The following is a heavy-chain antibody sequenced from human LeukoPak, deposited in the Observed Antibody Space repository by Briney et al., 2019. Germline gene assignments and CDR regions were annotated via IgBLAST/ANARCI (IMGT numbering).Heavy chain of an antibody. J-gene: IGHJ4*02. CDR2: IRYDGNNK. V-gene: IGHV3-30*02. CDR1: GFTFSSYG. Sequence: GGSLRLSCATSGFTFSSYGMHWVRQAPGKGLEWVAFIRYDGNNKYYAESVKGRFTISRDNSKNTLYLQMNSLRAEDTAVYYCAKRPFQWLVTKYYFDYWGQGTLVTVSS. CDR3: AKRPFQWLVTKYYFDY. D-gene: IGHD6-19*01.